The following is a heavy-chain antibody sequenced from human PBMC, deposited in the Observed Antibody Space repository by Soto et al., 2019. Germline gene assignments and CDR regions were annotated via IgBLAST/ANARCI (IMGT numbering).Heavy chain of an antibody. Sequence: QVQLVQSGAEVKKPGASVKVSCTASGYTFTSYGISWVRQAPGQGLEWMGWISAYNGNTNDEQKLQGRVTMSTDTSTRPAYMELRSLRSDDTALYYCARDRGYSSDYWGQGPRVTVSS. J-gene: IGHJ4*02. CDR2: ISAYNGNT. D-gene: IGHD6-13*01. CDR1: GYTFTSYG. CDR3: ARDRGYSSDY. V-gene: IGHV1-18*01.